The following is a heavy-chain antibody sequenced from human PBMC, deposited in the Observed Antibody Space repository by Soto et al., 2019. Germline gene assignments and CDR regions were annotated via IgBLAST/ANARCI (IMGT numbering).Heavy chain of an antibody. CDR3: ARGSTDSYPGSRIFDF. CDR2: ITDTGGDA. CDR1: GLTFGSRA. Sequence: PGWSLRLSCVASGLTFGSRAMSWVRQTPGEGLQWVSTITDTGGDAKYADSVRGRFVISRDNSKKILYLQMTSLTAEDSAMYFCARGSTDSYPGSRIFDFWGRGTLVTVSS. J-gene: IGHJ4*02. V-gene: IGHV3-23*01. D-gene: IGHD3-10*01.